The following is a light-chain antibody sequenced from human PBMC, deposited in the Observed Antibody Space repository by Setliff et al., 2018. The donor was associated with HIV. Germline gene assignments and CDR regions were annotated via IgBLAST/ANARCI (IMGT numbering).Light chain of an antibody. J-gene: IGLJ1*01. Sequence: QSVLTQPASVSGSPGQSITISCTGTSSDVGGYNYVSWYQQHPGKAPKLIIYEVRNRPSGVSNRFSGSKSGNTASLTISGLRAEDEADYYCSSYAITNTLPFGTGTKVTVL. CDR3: SSYAITNTLP. V-gene: IGLV2-14*01. CDR1: SSDVGGYNY. CDR2: EVR.